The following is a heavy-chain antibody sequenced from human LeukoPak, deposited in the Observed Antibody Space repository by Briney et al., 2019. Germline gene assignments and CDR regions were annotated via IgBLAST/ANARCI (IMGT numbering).Heavy chain of an antibody. J-gene: IGHJ5*02. Sequence: SSETLSLTCTVSGYSINSGYYWGWIRQPPGKGLEWIGSIYRSGSTYYNPSLKSRVTISVDTSKNQFSLKLSSVTAADTAVYYCARNDYYDSSGTNWFDPWGQGTLVTVSS. D-gene: IGHD3-22*01. CDR1: GYSINSGYY. CDR3: ARNDYYDSSGTNWFDP. CDR2: IYRSGST. V-gene: IGHV4-38-2*02.